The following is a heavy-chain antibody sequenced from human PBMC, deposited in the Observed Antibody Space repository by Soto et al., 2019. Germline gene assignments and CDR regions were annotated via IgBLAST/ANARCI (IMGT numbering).Heavy chain of an antibody. CDR2: VYHTGTT. D-gene: IGHD6-19*01. J-gene: IGHJ6*02. V-gene: IGHV4-31*01. CDR1: GVHVSGEDLY. CDR3: ERALVTDYNSGDYHCYIAMDV. Sequence: HLQESGPGLVKPSQTLSLTCVVAGVHVSGEDLYWSWIRHLPGKGLEWIANVYHTGTTNYNPFLKSVVSWSVDTYEYQFTVILATVTAADTAVYYCERALVTDYNSGDYHCYIAMDVWGQGTSVTVSS.